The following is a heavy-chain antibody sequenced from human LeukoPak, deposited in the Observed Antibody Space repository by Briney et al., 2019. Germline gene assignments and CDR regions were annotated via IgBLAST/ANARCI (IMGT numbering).Heavy chain of an antibody. Sequence: GESLKISCKGSGYSFTSYWIGWVRQMPGKGLEWMGIIYPGDSDTRYNPSFQGQITFSADRSISTAYLQWSSLKASDTAMYYCARLGGVLAPFDPWGQGTLVTASS. CDR1: GYSFTSYW. CDR3: ARLGGVLAPFDP. J-gene: IGHJ5*02. CDR2: IYPGDSDT. D-gene: IGHD3-10*01. V-gene: IGHV5-51*01.